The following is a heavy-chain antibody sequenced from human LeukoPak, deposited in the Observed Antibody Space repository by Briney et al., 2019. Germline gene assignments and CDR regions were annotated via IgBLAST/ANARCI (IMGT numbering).Heavy chain of an antibody. V-gene: IGHV4-59*01. CDR1: GGSISSYY. D-gene: IGHD1-26*01. J-gene: IGHJ3*02. CDR2: IYYSGST. Sequence: SETLSLTCTGSGGSISSYYWSWIRQPPGKGLEWIRYIYYSGSTNYNPSLKSRVTISVDTSKNQFSLKLSSVTAADTAVYYCARVRGSYSGHDAFDIWGQGTMVTVSS. CDR3: ARVRGSYSGHDAFDI.